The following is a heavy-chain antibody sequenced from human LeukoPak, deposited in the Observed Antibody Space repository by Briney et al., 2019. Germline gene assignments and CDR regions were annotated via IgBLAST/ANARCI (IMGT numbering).Heavy chain of an antibody. V-gene: IGHV3-7*05. D-gene: IGHD4-17*01. CDR3: ARKRSYGDYEDY. Sequence: GGSLRLSCAASVFTFSSYWMSWVRQAPGKGLEWVANIKQDGSDKYYVDSVKGRFTISRDNAKNSMYLQMNSLRAEDTALYYCARKRSYGDYEDYWGQGTLVTVSS. J-gene: IGHJ4*02. CDR2: IKQDGSDK. CDR1: VFTFSSYW.